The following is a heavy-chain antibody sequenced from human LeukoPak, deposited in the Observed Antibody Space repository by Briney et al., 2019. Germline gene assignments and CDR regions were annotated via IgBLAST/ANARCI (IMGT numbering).Heavy chain of an antibody. V-gene: IGHV4-59*08. D-gene: IGHD6-13*01. CDR2: IYYSGSTYSGST. J-gene: IGHJ4*02. CDR1: GGSISSYY. CDR3: ARRGQWGSSWPAWHFDY. Sequence: PSETLSLTCTVSGGSISSYYWSWIRQPPGKGLEWIRYIYYSGSTYSGSTNYNPSLKSRVTISIDTSKNQFSLNLSSVTAADTAVYYCARRGQWGSSWPAWHFDYWGQGTLVTVSS.